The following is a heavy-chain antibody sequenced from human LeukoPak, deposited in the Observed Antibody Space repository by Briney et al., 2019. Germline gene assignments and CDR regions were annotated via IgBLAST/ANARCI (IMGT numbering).Heavy chain of an antibody. V-gene: IGHV3-23*01. D-gene: IGHD4-17*01. CDR3: ARDPNGDYIGAFDM. CDR2: IRGSGGGT. Sequence: PGGSLRHSCAASGFIFSNYALMWLRQSPGKGLEWVSAIRGSGGGTFYADSVKGRFTISRDNSKNTLYLQMNGLRAEDTAVYYCARDPNGDYIGAFDMWGRGTLVTVSS. J-gene: IGHJ3*02. CDR1: GFIFSNYA.